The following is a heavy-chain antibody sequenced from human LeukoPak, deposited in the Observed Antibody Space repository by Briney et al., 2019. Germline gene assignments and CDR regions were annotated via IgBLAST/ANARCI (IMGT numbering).Heavy chain of an antibody. D-gene: IGHD2-21*02. J-gene: IGHJ4*02. CDR1: RFNFSDYY. CDR2: ISSSGSTR. Sequence: GGSLRLSCAASRFNFSDYYMSWIRQAPGKSLEWIAYISSSGSTRTYADSVKGRFTISRDNAKNSLYLQMNTLRAEDTAVYYCAKSTYCGGDCYSVGFDYWGQGTLVTVSS. V-gene: IGHV3-11*01. CDR3: AKSTYCGGDCYSVGFDY.